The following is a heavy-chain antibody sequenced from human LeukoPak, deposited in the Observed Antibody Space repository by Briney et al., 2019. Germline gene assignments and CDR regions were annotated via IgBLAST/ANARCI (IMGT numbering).Heavy chain of an antibody. Sequence: SETLSLTCTVYGGSFSGYYWSWIRQPPGKGLEWIGEINHSGSTNYNPSLKSRVTISVDTSKNQFSLKLSSVTAADTAVYYCAGGYYYGSGSDGGGYWGQGTLVTVSS. CDR1: GGSFSGYY. CDR2: INHSGST. CDR3: AGGYYYGSGSDGGGY. D-gene: IGHD3-10*01. V-gene: IGHV4-34*01. J-gene: IGHJ4*02.